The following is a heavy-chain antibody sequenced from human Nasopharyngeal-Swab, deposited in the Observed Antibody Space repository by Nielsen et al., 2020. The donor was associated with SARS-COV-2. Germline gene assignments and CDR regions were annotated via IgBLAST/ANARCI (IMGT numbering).Heavy chain of an antibody. CDR1: GFTFSSYA. CDR3: ARDPAGLGRRYWYFDL. J-gene: IGHJ2*01. V-gene: IGHV3-30-3*01. CDR2: ISYDGSNK. Sequence: GGSLRLSCAASGFTFSSYAMHWVRQAPGKGLEWVAVISYDGSNKYYADSVKGRFTISRDNSKNTLYLQMNSLRAEDTAVYYCARDPAGLGRRYWYFDLWGRGTLVTVSS. D-gene: IGHD6-19*01.